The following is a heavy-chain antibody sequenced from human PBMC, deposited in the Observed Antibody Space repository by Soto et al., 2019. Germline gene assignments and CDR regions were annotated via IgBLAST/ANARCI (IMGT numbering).Heavy chain of an antibody. CDR2: IYYSGST. Sequence: PSETLSLTCTVSGGSISSYYWSWIRQPPGKGLEWIGYIYYSGSTNYNPSLKSRVTISVDTSKNQFSLKLSSVTAADTAVYYCARGSYGSGSYYNVELGLEYWGQGTLVTVSS. J-gene: IGHJ4*02. CDR3: ARGSYGSGSYYNVELGLEY. CDR1: GGSISSYY. D-gene: IGHD3-10*01. V-gene: IGHV4-59*08.